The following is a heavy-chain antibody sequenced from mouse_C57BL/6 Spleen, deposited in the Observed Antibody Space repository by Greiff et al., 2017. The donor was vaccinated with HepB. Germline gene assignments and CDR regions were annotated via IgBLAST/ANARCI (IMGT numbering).Heavy chain of an antibody. CDR2: IRNKANNHAT. V-gene: IGHV6-6*01. J-gene: IGHJ4*01. CDR3: TRPRYSKGYYAMDY. Sequence: EVKVEESGGGLVQPGGSMKLSCAASGFTFSDAWMDWVRQSPEKGLEWVAEIRNKANNHATYYAESVKGRFTISRDDSKSSVYLQMNSLRAEDTGIYYCTRPRYSKGYYAMDYWGQGTSVTVSS. CDR1: GFTFSDAW. D-gene: IGHD2-5*01.